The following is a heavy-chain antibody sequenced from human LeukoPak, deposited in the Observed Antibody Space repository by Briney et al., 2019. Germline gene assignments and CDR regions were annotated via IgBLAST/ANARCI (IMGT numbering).Heavy chain of an antibody. D-gene: IGHD2-2*01. CDR2: IYHSGST. V-gene: IGHV4-38-2*01. CDR1: GDSISSGYY. CDR3: AMEVVPAAMWSLHWFDP. J-gene: IGHJ5*02. Sequence: PSETLSLTCAVSGDSISSGYYWGWIRQPPGKGLEWIGSIYHSGSTYYNPSLKSRVTISVDTSKNQFSLKLSSVTAADTAVYYCAMEVVPAAMWSLHWFDPWGQGTLVTVSS.